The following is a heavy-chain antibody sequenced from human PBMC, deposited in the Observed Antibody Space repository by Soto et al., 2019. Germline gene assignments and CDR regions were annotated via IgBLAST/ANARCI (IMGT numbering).Heavy chain of an antibody. CDR2: IKEDGSSK. D-gene: IGHD1-1*01. Sequence: GGTLSLSCAVSGINLNDYWMSLVGQGPGKGLEWLANIKEDGSSKYYVDSVKGRFTISRDNAKNSLYLQMNGLRAEDTALYYSASENWYVFDYWGQGTPVTVSS. V-gene: IGHV3-7*03. CDR1: GINLNDYW. J-gene: IGHJ4*02. CDR3: ASENWYVFDY.